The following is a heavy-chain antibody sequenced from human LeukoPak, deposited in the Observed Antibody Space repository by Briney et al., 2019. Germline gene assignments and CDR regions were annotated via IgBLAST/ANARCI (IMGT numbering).Heavy chain of an antibody. CDR1: GFTFSDYY. CDR3: ARSYYGSGSYYTFDY. CDR2: IGSSSDYT. D-gene: IGHD3-10*01. J-gene: IGHJ4*02. Sequence: GGSLRLSCAASGFTFSDYYMSWIRQAPGKGPEWVSYIGSSSDYTNYADSVKGRFTISRDNAKNSLYLQMNSLRAEDTAVYYCARSYYGSGSYYTFDYWGQGTLVTVSS. V-gene: IGHV3-11*06.